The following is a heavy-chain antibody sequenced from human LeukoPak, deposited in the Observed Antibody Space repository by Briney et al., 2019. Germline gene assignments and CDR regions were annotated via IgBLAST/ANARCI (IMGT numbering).Heavy chain of an antibody. V-gene: IGHV4-31*03. Sequence: SQTLSLTCSVSGGSFNSGGYYWTWIRQHPGKGLEWIGYIYYSGSTYYNPSLKSRVTISVDTSKNQFSLKLSSVTAADTAAYYCGRTRCGRTSCYQYYYVDVWGKGTTVTVSS. J-gene: IGHJ6*03. CDR1: GGSFNSGGYY. CDR2: IYYSGST. CDR3: GRTRCGRTSCYQYYYVDV. D-gene: IGHD2-2*01.